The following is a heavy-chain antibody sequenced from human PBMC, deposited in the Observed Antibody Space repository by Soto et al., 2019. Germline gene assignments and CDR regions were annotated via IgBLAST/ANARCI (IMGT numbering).Heavy chain of an antibody. CDR1: GFTVSDNY. CDR2: IYSGGST. Sequence: GGSLRLSCAASGFTVSDNYMSWVRQAPGKGLEWVSVIYSGGSTSYADSVKGRFTISRDNSKNTLYLQMNNLRAEDTAVYYCARDYFDDWGQGTLVTVSS. J-gene: IGHJ4*02. CDR3: ARDYFDD. V-gene: IGHV3-66*01.